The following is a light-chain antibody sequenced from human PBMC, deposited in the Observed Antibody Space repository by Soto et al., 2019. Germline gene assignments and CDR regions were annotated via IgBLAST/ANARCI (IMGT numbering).Light chain of an antibody. Sequence: EIVLTQSPATLSLSPGERATLSCRASQSISNNLAWYQQKPGQAPRLVIYSAFTRATGIPARFSGSGSGTEFTLTISSLDPQDFAVYYCQQRSNWPGTFGQGTKVDI. CDR2: SAF. J-gene: IGKJ1*01. CDR1: QSISNN. V-gene: IGKV3-11*01. CDR3: QQRSNWPGT.